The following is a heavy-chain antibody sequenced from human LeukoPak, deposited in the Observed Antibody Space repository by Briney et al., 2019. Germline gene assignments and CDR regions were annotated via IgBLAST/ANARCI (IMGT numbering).Heavy chain of an antibody. D-gene: IGHD4-11*01. V-gene: IGHV4-30-2*01. CDR3: ARPYSYYFDH. CDR1: GGSISSGGYY. J-gene: IGHJ4*02. Sequence: SETLSLTCTVSGGSISSGGYYWSWIRQPPGKGLEWIGYIFHTGNIDYNPSLKSRLIISVDRSKNQFSLKLSSVTAADTAVYYCARPYSYYFDHWGQGILVTVSS. CDR2: IFHTGNI.